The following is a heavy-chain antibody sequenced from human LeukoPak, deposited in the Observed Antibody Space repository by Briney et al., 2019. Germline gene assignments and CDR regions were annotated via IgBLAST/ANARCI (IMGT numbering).Heavy chain of an antibody. CDR3: ARDVTGTTSRFDY. J-gene: IGHJ4*02. V-gene: IGHV1-69*05. D-gene: IGHD1-7*01. CDR1: GGTFSSYA. Sequence: SVKVSCKASGGTFSSYAISWVRQAPGQGLEWMGGIIPIFGTANSAQKFQGRVTITTDESTSTAYMELSSLRSEDTAVYYCARDVTGTTSRFDYWGQGTLVTVSS. CDR2: IIPIFGTA.